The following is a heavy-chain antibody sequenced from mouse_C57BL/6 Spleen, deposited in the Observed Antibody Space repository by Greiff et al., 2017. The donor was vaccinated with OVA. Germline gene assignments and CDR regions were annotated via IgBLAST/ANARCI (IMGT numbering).Heavy chain of an antibody. Sequence: VMLVESGAELARPGASVKMSCKASGYTFTSYTMHWVKQRPGQGLEWIGYINPSSGYTKYNQKFKDKATLTADKSSSTAYMQLSSLTSEDSAVYYCARGDYDPYYYAMDYWGQGTSVTVSS. J-gene: IGHJ4*01. V-gene: IGHV1-4*01. CDR1: GYTFTSYT. D-gene: IGHD2-4*01. CDR3: ARGDYDPYYYAMDY. CDR2: INPSSGYT.